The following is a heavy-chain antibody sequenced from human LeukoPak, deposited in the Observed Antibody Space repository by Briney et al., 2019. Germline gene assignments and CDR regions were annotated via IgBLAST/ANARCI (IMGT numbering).Heavy chain of an antibody. CDR2: IYFSGTT. CDR1: GVSISNYY. CDR3: ARARVDKVGYTSNWFFPLDY. V-gene: IGHV4-59*01. Sequence: SETLSLTCTVSGVSISNYYWSWIRQPPGKGLEWIGYIYFSGTTYYHPSLKSRVTISVDTSKNQFSLKLTSVTAADTAVYYCARARVDKVGYTSNWFFPLDYWGQGTLVTVSS. D-gene: IGHD6-13*01. J-gene: IGHJ4*02.